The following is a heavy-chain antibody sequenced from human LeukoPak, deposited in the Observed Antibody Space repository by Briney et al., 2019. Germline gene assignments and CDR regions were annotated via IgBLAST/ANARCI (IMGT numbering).Heavy chain of an antibody. Sequence: SETLSLTCAVYGGSFSGYYWSWIRQPPGKGLEWIGEINHSGSTNYNPSLKSRVTISVDTSKNQFSLKLSSVTAADTAVYYCARQTARGGNSGSYDYWGQGTLVTVSS. D-gene: IGHD1-26*01. CDR3: ARQTARGGNSGSYDY. CDR2: INHSGST. CDR1: GGSFSGYY. V-gene: IGHV4-34*01. J-gene: IGHJ4*02.